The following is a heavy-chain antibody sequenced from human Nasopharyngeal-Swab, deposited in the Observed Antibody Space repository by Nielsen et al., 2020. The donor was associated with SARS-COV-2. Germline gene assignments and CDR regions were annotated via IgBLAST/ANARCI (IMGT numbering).Heavy chain of an antibody. J-gene: IGHJ4*02. CDR1: GFTFSDYY. CDR2: ISSSSSYT. D-gene: IGHD2-21*01. Sequence: GESLKISCAASGFTFSDYYMSWIRQAPGKGLEWVSYISSSSSYTNYADSVKGRFTISRDNAKNSLYLQMNSLRAEDTAVYYCAREESDSFDYWGQGILVTVSS. CDR3: AREESDSFDY. V-gene: IGHV3-11*06.